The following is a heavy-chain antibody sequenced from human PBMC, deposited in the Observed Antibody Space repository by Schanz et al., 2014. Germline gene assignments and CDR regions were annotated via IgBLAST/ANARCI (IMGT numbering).Heavy chain of an antibody. J-gene: IGHJ5*01. V-gene: IGHV3-33*06. CDR3: AKDLYNYGIFDS. CDR1: GFTFSSYG. CDR2: IWYDGNNE. Sequence: QVHLVESGGGVVQPGRSLRLSCAASGFTFSSYGMHWVRQAPGRGLEWVALIWYDGNNEYYAESVKGRFTISRDNSKNTLYLQMNSLRADDTAVYYCAKDLYNYGIFDSWGQGTLVTVSS. D-gene: IGHD3-16*01.